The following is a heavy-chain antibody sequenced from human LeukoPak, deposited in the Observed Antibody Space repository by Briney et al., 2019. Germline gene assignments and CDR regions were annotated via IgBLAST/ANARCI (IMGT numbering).Heavy chain of an antibody. CDR3: ARGRYCYGSGSPYYFDY. CDR2: IYSGGST. V-gene: IGHV3-53*04. CDR1: GFTVSSNY. D-gene: IGHD3-10*01. Sequence: GGSLRLSCAASGFTVSSNYMSWVRQAPGKGLEWVSVIYSGGSTYYADSVKGRFTISRHNSKNTLYLQMNSLRAEDTAVYYCARGRYCYGSGSPYYFDYWGQGTLVTVSS. J-gene: IGHJ4*02.